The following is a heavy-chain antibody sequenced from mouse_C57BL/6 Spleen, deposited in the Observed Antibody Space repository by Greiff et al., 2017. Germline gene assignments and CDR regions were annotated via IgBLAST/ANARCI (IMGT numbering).Heavy chain of an antibody. CDR3: ARGNWYFDV. Sequence: QVQLQQPGAELVMPGASVKLSCKASGYTFTSYWMHWVKQRPGQGLEWIGEIDPSDSYTNYNQKFKGKSTLTVDKSSSTAYMQLSSLTSEDSAVYYCARGNWYFDVWGTGTTVTVFS. V-gene: IGHV1-69*01. CDR2: IDPSDSYT. CDR1: GYTFTSYW. J-gene: IGHJ1*03.